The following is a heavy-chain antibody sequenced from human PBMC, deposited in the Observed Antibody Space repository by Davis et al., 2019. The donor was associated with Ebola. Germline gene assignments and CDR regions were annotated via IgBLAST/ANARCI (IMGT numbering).Heavy chain of an antibody. CDR1: GFTFSDYY. J-gene: IGHJ4*02. CDR2: ISSSGSTI. D-gene: IGHD5-12*01. Sequence: GESLKISCAASGFTFSDYYMSWIRQAPGKGLEWVSYISSSGSTIYYADSVKGRFTISRDNAKNSLYLQMNSLRAEDTAVYYCAKSRSGCFDYWGQGTLVTVSS. CDR3: AKSRSGCFDY. V-gene: IGHV3-11*01.